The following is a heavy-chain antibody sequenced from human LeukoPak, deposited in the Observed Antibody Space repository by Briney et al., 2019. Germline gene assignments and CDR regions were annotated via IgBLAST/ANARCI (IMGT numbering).Heavy chain of an antibody. CDR1: GGSIRSYY. V-gene: IGHV4-59*01. CDR3: ARLTGYDWESSFDY. Sequence: SETLSLTCTVSGGSIRSYYWSWIRQPPGKGLEWIGYIYNSGSTNYNPSLKSRVTISVDTSKNQFSLKLTSVTAADTAVYFCARLTGYDWESSFDYWGQGTLVTVSS. CDR2: IYNSGST. D-gene: IGHD5-12*01. J-gene: IGHJ4*02.